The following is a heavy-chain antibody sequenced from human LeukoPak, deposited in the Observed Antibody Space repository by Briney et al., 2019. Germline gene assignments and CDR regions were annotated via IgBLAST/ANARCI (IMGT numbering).Heavy chain of an antibody. Sequence: SETLSLTCTVSGGSISSYYWSWIRQPPGKGLEWIGYIYYSGSTNYNPSLKSRVTISVDTSKNQFSLKLSSVTAADTAVYYCARSYYYDSSGYTLFDDWGQGTLVTVSS. CDR3: ARSYYYDSSGYTLFDD. J-gene: IGHJ4*02. CDR1: GGSISSYY. CDR2: IYYSGST. V-gene: IGHV4-59*01. D-gene: IGHD3-22*01.